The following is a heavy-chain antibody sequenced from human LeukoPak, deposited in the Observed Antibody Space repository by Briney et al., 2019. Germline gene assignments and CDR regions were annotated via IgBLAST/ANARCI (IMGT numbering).Heavy chain of an antibody. D-gene: IGHD6-6*01. CDR3: ARSSYSSSSSV. Sequence: GGSLRLSCAASGFSFSNYAMTWVRQAPGKGLEWVSVISAGGGSTYYADSVKGRFTISRDNAKNSLYLQINSLRAEDTAVYYCARSSYSSSSSVWGQGTMVTVSS. V-gene: IGHV3-23*01. CDR1: GFSFSNYA. CDR2: ISAGGGST. J-gene: IGHJ3*01.